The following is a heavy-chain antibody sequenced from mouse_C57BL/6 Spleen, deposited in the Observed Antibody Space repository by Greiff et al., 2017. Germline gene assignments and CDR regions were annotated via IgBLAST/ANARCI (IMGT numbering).Heavy chain of an antibody. CDR2: IYPGSGST. Sequence: QVQLQQPGAELVKPGASVKMSCKASGYTFTSYWITWVKQRPGQGLEWIGDIYPGSGSTNYNEKFQSKATLTVDTSSSTAYMQISSLTSDVSAVYYCARGGPLTGPSWLAYWGQGTLVTVSA. V-gene: IGHV1-55*01. J-gene: IGHJ3*01. CDR1: GYTFTSYW. D-gene: IGHD4-1*01. CDR3: ARGGPLTGPSWLAY.